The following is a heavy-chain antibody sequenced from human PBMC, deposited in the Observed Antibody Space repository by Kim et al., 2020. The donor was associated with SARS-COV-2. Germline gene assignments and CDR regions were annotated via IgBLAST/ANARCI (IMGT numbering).Heavy chain of an antibody. CDR2: IDGRGATT. V-gene: IGHV3-23*01. D-gene: IGHD5-12*01. CDR1: GFTFSNSP. CDR3: AKSGQLDY. J-gene: IGHJ4*02. Sequence: GGSLRLSCAASGFTFSNSPMSWVRQAPGKGLEWVSTIDGRGATTYYPGSVKGRFTNSRDNSKNTLYLQMNNLRAEDTAVYFCAKSGQLDYWGQGTLVTVS.